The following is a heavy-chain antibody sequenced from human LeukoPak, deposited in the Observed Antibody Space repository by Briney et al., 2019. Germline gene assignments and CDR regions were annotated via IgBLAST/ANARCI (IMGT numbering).Heavy chain of an antibody. V-gene: IGHV4-59*01. Sequence: PSETLSLTCTVSGGSISSYYWSWIRQPPGKGLEWIGYIYYSGSTNYNPSLKSRVTISVDTSKNQFSLKLSSVTAADTAVYYCARLLWFGESKDAFDIWGQGTMVTVS. D-gene: IGHD3-10*01. J-gene: IGHJ3*02. CDR1: GGSISSYY. CDR3: ARLLWFGESKDAFDI. CDR2: IYYSGST.